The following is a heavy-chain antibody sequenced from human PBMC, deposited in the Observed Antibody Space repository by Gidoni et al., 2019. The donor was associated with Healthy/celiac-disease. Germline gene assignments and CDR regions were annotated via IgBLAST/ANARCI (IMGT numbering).Heavy chain of an antibody. CDR3: ARHGNYYGSGSYYFIDY. D-gene: IGHD3-10*01. Sequence: VQLVQSGAEVNKPGESLQISCKGSGHSFTSYWIGWGRQMPGKGLEWMGIIYPGDADTRYSPSFQGQVTISADKSISTAYLQWSSLKASDTDMYYCARHGNYYGSGSYYFIDYWGQGTLVTVSS. CDR1: GHSFTSYW. CDR2: IYPGDADT. J-gene: IGHJ4*02. V-gene: IGHV5-51*01.